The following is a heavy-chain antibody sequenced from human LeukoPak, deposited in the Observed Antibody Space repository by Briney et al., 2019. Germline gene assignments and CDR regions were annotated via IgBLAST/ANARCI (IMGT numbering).Heavy chain of an antibody. CDR2: ISYDGSNK. J-gene: IGHJ3*02. D-gene: IGHD5-12*01. V-gene: IGHV3-30*04. CDR3: ARDAIIQGAFDI. Sequence: GGSLRLSCAASGFTFSSYAMHWVRQAPGKGLEWVAVISYDGSNKYYADSVKGRFTISRDNSKNTLYLQINSLRAEDTAVYYCARDAIIQGAFDIWGQGTMVTVSP. CDR1: GFTFSSYA.